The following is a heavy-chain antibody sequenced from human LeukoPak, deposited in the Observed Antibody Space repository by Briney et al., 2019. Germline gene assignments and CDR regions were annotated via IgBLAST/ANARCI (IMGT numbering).Heavy chain of an antibody. CDR1: GFTFSSYG. J-gene: IGHJ4*02. CDR3: AKDLEQWLVGAPSPFDY. Sequence: GRSLRLSCAASGFTFSSYGMHWVRQAPGKGLEWVAVISYDGSNKYYADSVKGRFTISRDNSKSTLYLQMNSLRAEDTAVYYCAKDLEQWLVGAPSPFDYWGQGTLVTVSS. V-gene: IGHV3-30*18. CDR2: ISYDGSNK. D-gene: IGHD6-19*01.